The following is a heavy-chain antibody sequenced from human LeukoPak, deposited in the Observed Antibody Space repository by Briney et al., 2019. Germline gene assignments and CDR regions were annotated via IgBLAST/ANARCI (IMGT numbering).Heavy chain of an antibody. CDR1: GYTFTGYY. D-gene: IGHD4-17*01. CDR2: ITPNSGGT. J-gene: IGHJ4*02. V-gene: IGHV1-2*02. CDR3: ARDDYGDSGVSY. Sequence: GASVKVSCKASGYTFTGYYMHWVRQAPGQGLEWMGWITPNSGGTNYAQKFQGRVTMTRDTSISTAYMELSRLRSDDTAVYYCARDDYGDSGVSYWGQGTLVTVSS.